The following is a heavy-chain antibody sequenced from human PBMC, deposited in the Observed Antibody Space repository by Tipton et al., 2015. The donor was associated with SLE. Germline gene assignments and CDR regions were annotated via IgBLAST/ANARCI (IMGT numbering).Heavy chain of an antibody. CDR1: GASITSRTYY. V-gene: IGHV4-39*07. D-gene: IGHD2-8*02. CDR3: VSSLTSATGPFDY. J-gene: IGHJ4*02. CDR2: IYDNGIT. Sequence: LRLSCSVSGASITSRTYYWGWIRQAPGKGLEWIGSIYDNGITYYSPSLESRLIVSEDTSNNEVSLMMFSVTAADTAIYYCVSSLTSATGPFDYWGQGTLGSVSA.